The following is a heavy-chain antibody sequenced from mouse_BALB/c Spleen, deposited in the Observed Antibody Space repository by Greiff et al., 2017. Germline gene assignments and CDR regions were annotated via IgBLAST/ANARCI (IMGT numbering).Heavy chain of an antibody. J-gene: IGHJ1*01. CDR1: GYSITSDYA. CDR3: ARKYGIWYFDV. V-gene: IGHV3-2*02. Sequence: EVQGVESGPGLVKPSQSLSLTCTVTGYSITSDYAWNWIRQFPGNKLEWMGYISYSGSTSYNPSLKSRISITRDTSKNQFFLQLNSVTTEDTATYYCARKYGIWYFDVWGAGTTVTVSS. D-gene: IGHD2-10*02. CDR2: ISYSGST.